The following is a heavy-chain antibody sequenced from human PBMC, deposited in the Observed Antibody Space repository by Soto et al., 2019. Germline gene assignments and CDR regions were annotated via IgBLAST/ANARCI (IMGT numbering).Heavy chain of an antibody. CDR3: ARGREISFGYNGFDP. V-gene: IGHV1-46*02. CDR2: INPTEGRT. CDR1: GYPFNSYH. D-gene: IGHD5-18*01. Sequence: QVQLVQSGAEVRKPGASVKLSCQTSGYPFNSYHMHWVRQAPGQGLEWMGVINPTEGRTRSSQKFQDRVTMTRDTSTSTVYMELSSLRSEDTARYFCARGREISFGYNGFDPWGQGTRCTVSS. J-gene: IGHJ5*02.